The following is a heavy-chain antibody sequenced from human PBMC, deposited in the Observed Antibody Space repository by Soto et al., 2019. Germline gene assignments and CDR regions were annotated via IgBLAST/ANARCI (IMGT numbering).Heavy chain of an antibody. CDR2: ISSSGSTI. J-gene: IGHJ4*02. CDR1: GFTFSSYE. D-gene: IGHD3-16*01. V-gene: IGHV3-48*03. CDR3: VNFGRPLN. Sequence: PVGSLRLSCAASGFTFSSYEMNWVRQAPGKGLEWVSYISSSGSTIYYADSVKGRFTISRDNAKNSLYLQMNSLRVDDTAMYYCVNFGRPLNWGQGTLVTVSS.